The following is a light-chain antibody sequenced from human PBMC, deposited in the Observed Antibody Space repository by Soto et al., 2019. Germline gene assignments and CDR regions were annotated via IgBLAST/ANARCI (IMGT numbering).Light chain of an antibody. CDR2: GAS. CDR3: QQYGSSPLGT. CDR1: QSISSNY. Sequence: VLTQSPDNLSLSPGARATLSCRASQSISSNYLAWYQQKPGQAPRLLIYGASRRATGIPDRFSGSGSGTGFTLTISRLGPEDFAVYYCQQYGSSPLGTFGQGTKVEIK. V-gene: IGKV3-20*01. J-gene: IGKJ1*01.